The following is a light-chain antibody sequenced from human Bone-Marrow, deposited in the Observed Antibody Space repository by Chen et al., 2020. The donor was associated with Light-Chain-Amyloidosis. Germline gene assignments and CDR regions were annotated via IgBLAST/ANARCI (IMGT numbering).Light chain of an antibody. Sequence: QSALPQPASASGSPGQSITTSSTGPSSDIGGHDFVSWYQQYPGKAPKLLIYEVVIRPSGVSNRFSGSKSGNTASLTVSGLQAEDEGTYYCSSYTSTSTLWVFGGGTNLAVL. V-gene: IGLV2-14*01. CDR1: SSDIGGHDF. CDR2: EVV. CDR3: SSYTSTSTLWV. J-gene: IGLJ3*02.